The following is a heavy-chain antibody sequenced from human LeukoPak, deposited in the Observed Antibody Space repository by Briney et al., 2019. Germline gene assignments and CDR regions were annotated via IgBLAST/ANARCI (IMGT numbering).Heavy chain of an antibody. CDR1: GGSFSGYY. V-gene: IGHV4-34*01. Sequence: SETLSLTCAVYGGSFSGYYWSWIRQPPGKGLEWIGEINHSGSTNYNPSLKSRVTISVDTSKNQFSLKLSSVTAADTAVYYCANHETYCSGGSCYLVDYWGQGTLVTDSS. CDR3: ANHETYCSGGSCYLVDY. CDR2: INHSGST. D-gene: IGHD2-15*01. J-gene: IGHJ4*02.